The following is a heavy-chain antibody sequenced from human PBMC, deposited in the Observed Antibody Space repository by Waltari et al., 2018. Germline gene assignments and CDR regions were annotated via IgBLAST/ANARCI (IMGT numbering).Heavy chain of an antibody. D-gene: IGHD3-10*01. CDR1: GDSISRRSYY. Sequence: QLQLQESGPGLVKPSETLSLTCTVSGDSISRRSYYWGWLRQHPGTGLEWIGYIYHSGSTYYNPSLKSRVTISVDRSKNQFSLKLSSVTAADTAVYYCARRPRMDGSGSYYTPNYYYYGMDVWGQGTTVTVSS. CDR3: ARRPRMDGSGSYYTPNYYYYGMDV. CDR2: IYHSGST. J-gene: IGHJ6*02. V-gene: IGHV4-39*07.